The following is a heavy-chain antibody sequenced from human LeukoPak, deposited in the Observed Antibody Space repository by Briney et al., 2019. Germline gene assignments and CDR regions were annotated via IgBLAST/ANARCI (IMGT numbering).Heavy chain of an antibody. J-gene: IGHJ4*02. CDR3: AKGHYYGSGSLGY. CDR2: IGGRDGST. CDR1: GFTFSSYA. V-gene: IGHV3-23*01. Sequence: GGSLRLSCAASGFTFSSYAMSWVRQAPGKGLEWVSAIGGRDGSTYYADSVKGRFTISRDNSKNTLYVQMNSLRAEDTAVYYCAKGHYYGSGSLGYWGQGTLVTVSS. D-gene: IGHD3-10*01.